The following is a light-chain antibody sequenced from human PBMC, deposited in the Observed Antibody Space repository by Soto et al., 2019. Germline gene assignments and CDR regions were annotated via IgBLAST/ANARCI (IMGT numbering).Light chain of an antibody. V-gene: IGLV2-11*01. J-gene: IGLJ2*01. Sequence: QSALTQPRSVSGSPGQSVTISCTGTSSDLGTYNYVSWYQQHPGTAPKLMIYDVSKRPSGVPDRFSGFRSGNTASLAISGPQAEDEADYYCSSYAGSYTLVFGGGTKLTVL. CDR3: SSYAGSYTLV. CDR2: DVS. CDR1: SSDLGTYNY.